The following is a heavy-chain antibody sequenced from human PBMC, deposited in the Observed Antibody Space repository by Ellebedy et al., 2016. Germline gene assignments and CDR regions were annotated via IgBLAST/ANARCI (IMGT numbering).Heavy chain of an antibody. V-gene: IGHV3-23*01. CDR1: GLPFSTFF. CDR2: ISGAGSNT. Sequence: GGSLRLSXAVSGLPFSTFFMTWVRQAPGKGLEWVSTISGAGSNTYFADSVRGRFTISRDNSANTLYLHMRSLRAEDTAVYYCRQGHYSHYWGQGTPVTVSS. CDR3: RQGHYSHY. J-gene: IGHJ4*02.